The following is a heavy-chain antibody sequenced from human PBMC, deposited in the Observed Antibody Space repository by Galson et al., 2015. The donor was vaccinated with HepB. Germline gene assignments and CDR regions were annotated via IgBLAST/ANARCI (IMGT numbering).Heavy chain of an antibody. CDR2: LCSSRSYI. V-gene: IGHV3-21*01. Sequence: SLRLSCAASGFTFSSYSMNWVRQAPGKGLEWVSSLCSSRSYIYYADSVKGRFTIARDNAKNSLYLQMNRLRAEDTAVYYCARHRIQLWPYYYYYGMCVWGQGTTLTAYS. J-gene: IGHJ6*02. CDR1: GFTFSSYS. CDR3: ARHRIQLWPYYYYYGMCV. D-gene: IGHD5-18*01.